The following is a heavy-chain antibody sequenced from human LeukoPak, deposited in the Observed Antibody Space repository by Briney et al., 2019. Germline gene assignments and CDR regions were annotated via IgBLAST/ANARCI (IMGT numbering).Heavy chain of an antibody. CDR3: ARVGQQLLYYYYGMDV. CDR2: ISAYNGNT. V-gene: IGHV1-18*01. Sequence: ASVKVSCKASGYTFTSYGISWVRQAPGQGLEWMGWISAYNGNTNYAQKLQGRVTMTTDTSTSTAYMELRSLRSDDTAVYYCARVGQQLLYYYYGMDVWGQGTTVTVSS. CDR1: GYTFTSYG. J-gene: IGHJ6*02. D-gene: IGHD6-13*01.